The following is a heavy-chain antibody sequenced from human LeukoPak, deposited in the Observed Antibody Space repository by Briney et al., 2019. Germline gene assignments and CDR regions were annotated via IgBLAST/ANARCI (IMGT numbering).Heavy chain of an antibody. D-gene: IGHD6-19*01. Sequence: PGGSLRLSCAGTGFTFSNYWMTWVRQAPGKGLEWVANIKRDGSEKHYVDSVMGRFTISRDNAMNSLYLEMSSLRVEDTAVYYCARDATPGYSGAWLDSFDIWGQGTVVTVSS. V-gene: IGHV3-7*01. CDR2: IKRDGSEK. CDR3: ARDATPGYSGAWLDSFDI. CDR1: GFTFSNYW. J-gene: IGHJ3*02.